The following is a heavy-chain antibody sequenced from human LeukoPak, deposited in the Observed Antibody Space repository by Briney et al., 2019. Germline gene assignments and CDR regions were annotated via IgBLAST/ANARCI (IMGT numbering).Heavy chain of an antibody. J-gene: IGHJ6*04. CDR1: GHNFTTYW. CDR2: IYPTDSET. D-gene: IGHD3-22*01. V-gene: IGHV5-51*01. Sequence: GESLKISCQGSGHNFTTYWIGWVRQKPGEGLEWMGLIYPTDSETKYNPSFQGQVTFSADKSTRTAYLQWDTLKASDTATYYCTSRRAPCYFYIDVWGKGTTVTVSS. CDR3: TSRRAPCYFYIDV.